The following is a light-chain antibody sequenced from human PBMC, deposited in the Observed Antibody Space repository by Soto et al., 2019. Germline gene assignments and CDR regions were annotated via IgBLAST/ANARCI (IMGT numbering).Light chain of an antibody. J-gene: IGKJ3*01. CDR1: QTITRH. CDR2: AAS. Sequence: DIQITHSPSSLSASVGDTVTITCRASQTITRHLNWYQQKPGKAPKLLIYAASTLRSGVPSRFSGSGSGTDFTLTISSLQPEDFATYYCQQSDTTPLFTFGPGTKVDIK. V-gene: IGKV1-39*01. CDR3: QQSDTTPLFT.